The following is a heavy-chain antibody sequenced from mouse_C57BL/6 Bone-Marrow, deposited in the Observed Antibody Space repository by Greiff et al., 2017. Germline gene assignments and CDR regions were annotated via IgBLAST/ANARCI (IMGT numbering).Heavy chain of an antibody. CDR1: GYTFTSYG. CDR3: AWGSYDDYVGFAY. Sequence: VQLQQSGAELARPGASVKLSCKASGYTFTSYGISWVKQRTGQGLEWIGGICPRSGNTYYNEKFKGKATLTADKSSSTAYLELRSLTSEDSAVYFCAWGSYDDYVGFAYWGQGTPVTVSA. CDR2: ICPRSGNT. D-gene: IGHD2-4*01. V-gene: IGHV1-81*01. J-gene: IGHJ3*01.